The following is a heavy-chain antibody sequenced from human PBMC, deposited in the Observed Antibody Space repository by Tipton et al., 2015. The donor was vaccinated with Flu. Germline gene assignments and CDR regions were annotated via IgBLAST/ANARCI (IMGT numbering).Heavy chain of an antibody. CDR2: TFHSGNT. V-gene: IGHV4-38-2*01. Sequence: TLSLTCGVSGDSIRSSNYYWGWIRQPPGKGLEWIGNTFHSGNTYLNPSLKSRVTISVDRSRNQFSLRLSSVTAADTAVYYCARRDYSNYVSDPKNWFDPWGQGTLVTVSS. CDR1: GDSIRSSNYY. D-gene: IGHD4-11*01. CDR3: ARRDYSNYVSDPKNWFDP. J-gene: IGHJ5*02.